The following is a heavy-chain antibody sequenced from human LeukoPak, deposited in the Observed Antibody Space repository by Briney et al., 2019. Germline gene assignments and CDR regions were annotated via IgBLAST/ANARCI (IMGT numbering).Heavy chain of an antibody. Sequence: SETLSLTCTVSGGSMRNYYWTWLRQTPGKGLEWIGYVYHTGSTSYNPSIKSRVTISLDTTKNEFALSLSSVAAADTAVYYCARQVGGSRFPDWGQGTLVTVSS. V-gene: IGHV4-59*08. D-gene: IGHD1-26*01. CDR1: GGSMRNYY. J-gene: IGHJ4*02. CDR2: VYHTGST. CDR3: ARQVGGSRFPD.